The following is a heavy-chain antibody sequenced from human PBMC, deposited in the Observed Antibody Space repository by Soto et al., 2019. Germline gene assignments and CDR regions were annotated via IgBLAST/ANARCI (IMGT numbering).Heavy chain of an antibody. Sequence: EVQLLESGGHLVQPGGSLRLSCAASGFTFSSYAMSWVRQAPGKGLEWVSSISGSVGITYYADSVKGRFTISRDNSKNTLNLQMNSLRAEDTAVYYCAKSGDHRSGYTVGWFDPWGQGTLVTVSS. J-gene: IGHJ5*02. CDR2: ISGSVGIT. CDR3: AKSGDHRSGYTVGWFDP. V-gene: IGHV3-23*01. CDR1: GFTFSSYA. D-gene: IGHD3-22*01.